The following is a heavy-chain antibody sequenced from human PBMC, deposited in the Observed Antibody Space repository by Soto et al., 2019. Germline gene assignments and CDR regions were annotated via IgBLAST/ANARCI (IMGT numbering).Heavy chain of an antibody. Sequence: EVQLVESGGGLVKPGGSLRLSCAASGFTFSSYSMNWVRQAPGKGLEWVSSISSSSSYIYYADSVKGRFTISRDNAKNSRYLQMNRLGAGDTAVYYCAGGSLSLGYWGQGTLVTVSS. CDR1: GFTFSSYS. CDR2: ISSSSSYI. V-gene: IGHV3-21*01. D-gene: IGHD3-16*01. CDR3: AGGSLSLGY. J-gene: IGHJ4*02.